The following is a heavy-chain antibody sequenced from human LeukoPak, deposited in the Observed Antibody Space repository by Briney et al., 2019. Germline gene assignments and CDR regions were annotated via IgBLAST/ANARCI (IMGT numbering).Heavy chain of an antibody. CDR3: ASTIRGVIITDY. Sequence: SETLSLTCAVYGGSFSGYYRSWIRQPPGKGLEWIGEINHSGSTNYNPSLKSRVTISVDTSKNQFSLKLSSVTAADTAVYYCASTIRGVIITDYWGQGTLVTVSS. J-gene: IGHJ4*02. V-gene: IGHV4-34*01. D-gene: IGHD3-10*01. CDR1: GGSFSGYY. CDR2: INHSGST.